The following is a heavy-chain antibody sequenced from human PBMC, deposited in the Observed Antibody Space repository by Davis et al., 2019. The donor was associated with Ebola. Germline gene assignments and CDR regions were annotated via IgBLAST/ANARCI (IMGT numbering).Heavy chain of an antibody. V-gene: IGHV5-51*01. D-gene: IGHD5-18*01. J-gene: IGHJ4*02. Sequence: GESLKISCRGSGYTFSDYWIGWVRQLPGGGLDWMAQFHPGTSDIRYSPSFQGHVTISVDNSITTAYLQWSSLKASDTAMYYCTSQGHRGSYLIHDYWGQGTQVIVSS. CDR3: TSQGHRGSYLIHDY. CDR2: FHPGTSDI. CDR1: GYTFSDYW.